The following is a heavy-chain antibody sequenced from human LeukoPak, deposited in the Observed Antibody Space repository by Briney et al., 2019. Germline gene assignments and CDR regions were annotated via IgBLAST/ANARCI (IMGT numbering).Heavy chain of an antibody. J-gene: IGHJ4*02. CDR2: IKQDGSEK. D-gene: IGHD3-3*01. V-gene: IGHV3-7*01. CDR3: ARDGVLGVIINPFEY. CDR1: GFTFSSYW. Sequence: GGSLRLSCAASGFTFSSYWMSWVRQAPGKGLEWVANIKQDGSEKYYVDSVKGRFTISRDNAKNSLYLQMNSLRAEDTAVYYCARDGVLGVIINPFEYWGQGTLVTVSS.